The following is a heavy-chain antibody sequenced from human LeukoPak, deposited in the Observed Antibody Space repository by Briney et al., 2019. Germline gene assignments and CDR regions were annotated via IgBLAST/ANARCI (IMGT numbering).Heavy chain of an antibody. Sequence: GGSLRLSCAVSGFTFRSYGMSWVRQAPGKGLEWVSAISGSGGSTYYADSVKGRFTISRDNSKNTLYLQMNSLRAEDTAVYYCAKVRVAAAGTKFDYWGQGTLVTVSS. J-gene: IGHJ4*02. CDR1: GFTFRSYG. D-gene: IGHD6-13*01. V-gene: IGHV3-23*01. CDR2: ISGSGGST. CDR3: AKVRVAAAGTKFDY.